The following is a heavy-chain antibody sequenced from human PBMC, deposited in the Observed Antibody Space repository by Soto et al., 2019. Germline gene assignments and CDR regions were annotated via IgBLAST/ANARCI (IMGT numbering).Heavy chain of an antibody. CDR3: ARDGLDCSSPSCYTPTNMDV. CDR2: ISSSSSTI. V-gene: IGHV3-48*02. J-gene: IGHJ6*02. D-gene: IGHD2-2*02. Sequence: PGGSLRLSCGASGFTFSSYSMNWVRQAPGKGLEWVSYISSSSSTIYYADSVKGRFTISRDNAKNSLYLQMNSLRDEDTAVYYCARDGLDCSSPSCYTPTNMDVWGQGTTVTVYS. CDR1: GFTFSSYS.